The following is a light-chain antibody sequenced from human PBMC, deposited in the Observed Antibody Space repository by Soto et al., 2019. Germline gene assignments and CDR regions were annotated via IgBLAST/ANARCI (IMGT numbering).Light chain of an antibody. CDR3: QQRSDWPPT. Sequence: EIVLTQSPATLSLSPGERATLSCRASQSISTYLAWYQQTPGQAPRLLIYDTSNRATGIPARFSGSGSGTDFTLTISSLETEDFAVYYCQQRSDWPPTFGQGTKVDIK. J-gene: IGKJ1*01. CDR1: QSISTY. V-gene: IGKV3-11*01. CDR2: DTS.